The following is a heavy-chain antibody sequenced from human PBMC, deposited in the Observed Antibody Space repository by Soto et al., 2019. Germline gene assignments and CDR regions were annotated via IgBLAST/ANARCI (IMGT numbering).Heavy chain of an antibody. CDR3: AKSSVKHYYDSSGYQPPFDY. D-gene: IGHD3-22*01. CDR2: ISGSGGST. Sequence: HPGVSLRLSCAASGFTFSSYAMSWVRQAPGKGLEWVSAISGSGGSTYYADSVKGRFTISRDNSKNTLYLQMNSLRAEDTAVYYCAKSSVKHYYDSSGYQPPFDYWGQGTLVTVSS. J-gene: IGHJ4*02. V-gene: IGHV3-23*01. CDR1: GFTFSSYA.